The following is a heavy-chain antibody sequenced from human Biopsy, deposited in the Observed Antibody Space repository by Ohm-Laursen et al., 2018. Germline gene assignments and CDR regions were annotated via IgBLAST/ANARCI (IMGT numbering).Heavy chain of an antibody. J-gene: IGHJ5*02. CDR2: IFNSANT. CDR1: GGSISSGGPY. CDR3: ARGDYFDSNGYFWFDP. Sequence: SQTLSLTCTVSGGSISSGGPYWSWLRQRPGKGLEWIGYIFNSANTYYNPSLKNLITISGDTSKNQFSLKLNSVTAADTAVYYCARGDYFDSNGYFWFDPWGQGTLVTVSS. V-gene: IGHV4-31*01. D-gene: IGHD3-22*01.